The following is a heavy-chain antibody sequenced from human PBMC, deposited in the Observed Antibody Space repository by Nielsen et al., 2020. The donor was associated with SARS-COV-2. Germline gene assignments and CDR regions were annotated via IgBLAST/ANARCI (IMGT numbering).Heavy chain of an antibody. CDR1: GGSISSGGYY. CDR3: ARVLAALDYYYYGMDV. Sequence: SETLSLTCTVSGGSISSGGYYWSWIRQHPGKGLEWIGYIYYSGSTYYNPSLKSRVTISVDTSKNQFSLKLSSVTAADTAVYYCARVLAALDYYYYGMDVWGQGTTVTVSS. V-gene: IGHV4-31*03. CDR2: IYYSGST. D-gene: IGHD6-6*01. J-gene: IGHJ6*02.